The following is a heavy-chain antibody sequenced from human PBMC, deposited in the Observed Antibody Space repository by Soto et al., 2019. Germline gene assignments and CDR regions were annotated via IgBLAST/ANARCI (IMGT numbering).Heavy chain of an antibody. CDR1: GFTFSSYA. Sequence: EVQLLESGGGLVQPGGSLRLSCAASGFTFSSYAMSWVRQAPGKGLEWVSAISGSGGSTYYADSVKGRFTISRDNSKNTLYQQMNSLRAEDTAVYYCAKRISYYYDSSGDDYWGQGTLVTVAS. D-gene: IGHD3-22*01. CDR3: AKRISYYYDSSGDDY. CDR2: ISGSGGST. J-gene: IGHJ4*02. V-gene: IGHV3-23*01.